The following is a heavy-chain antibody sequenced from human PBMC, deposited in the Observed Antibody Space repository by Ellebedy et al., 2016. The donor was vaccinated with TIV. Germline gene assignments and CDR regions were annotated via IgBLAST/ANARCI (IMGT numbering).Heavy chain of an antibody. CDR3: ARNVNYAHDY. V-gene: IGHV3-21*01. Sequence: GGSLRLSXAASGFTFSTYTMDWVRQAPGKGLEWVSSISISSDLIFYADSVRGRVTISRDNAKNSVYLQISSLRAGDTAVYYCARNVNYAHDYWGQGTLVTVSS. J-gene: IGHJ4*02. CDR1: GFTFSTYT. D-gene: IGHD1-7*01. CDR2: ISISSDLI.